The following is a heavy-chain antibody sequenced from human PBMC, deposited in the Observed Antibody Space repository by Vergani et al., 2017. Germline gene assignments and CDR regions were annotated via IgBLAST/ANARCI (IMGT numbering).Heavy chain of an antibody. CDR2: IYYSGST. D-gene: IGHD2-21*02. V-gene: IGHV4-59*01. CDR1: GGSISSYY. Sequence: QVQLQESGPGLVKPSETLSLTCTVSGGSISSYYWSWIRQPPGKGLEWIGYIYYSGSTNYNPSLKSRVTISVDTSKNQFSLKLSSVTAADTAVYYCARNPYCGGDCSSDAFDIWGQGTMVTVSS. CDR3: ARNPYCGGDCSSDAFDI. J-gene: IGHJ3*02.